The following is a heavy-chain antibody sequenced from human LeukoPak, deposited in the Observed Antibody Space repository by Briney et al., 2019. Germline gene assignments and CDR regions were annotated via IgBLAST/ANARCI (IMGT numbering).Heavy chain of an antibody. Sequence: NPSETLSLTCTVSGGSISSGGYYWSWIRQHPGKGLEWIGYIYHSGSTYYNPSLKSRVTISVDRSKNQFSLKLSSVTAADTAVYYCARESSLLHAPRPAHYYYYYYMDVWGKGTTVTVSS. CDR1: GGSISSGGYY. CDR2: IYHSGST. V-gene: IGHV4-31*03. CDR3: ARESSLLHAPRPAHYYYYYYMDV. J-gene: IGHJ6*03.